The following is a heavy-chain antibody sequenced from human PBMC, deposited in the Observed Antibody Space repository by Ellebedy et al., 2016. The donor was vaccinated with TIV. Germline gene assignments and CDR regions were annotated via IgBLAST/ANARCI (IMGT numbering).Heavy chain of an antibody. CDR3: AREEIVVVVAATGIGYGMDV. J-gene: IGHJ6*02. Sequence: PGGFLRLSCAASGFTFSSYSMNWVRQAPGKGLEWVSYISSSSSTIYYADSVKGRFTISRDNAKNSLYLQMNSLRGEDTAVYYCAREEIVVVVAATGIGYGMDVWGQGTTVTVSS. CDR2: ISSSSSTI. D-gene: IGHD2-15*01. CDR1: GFTFSSYS. V-gene: IGHV3-48*01.